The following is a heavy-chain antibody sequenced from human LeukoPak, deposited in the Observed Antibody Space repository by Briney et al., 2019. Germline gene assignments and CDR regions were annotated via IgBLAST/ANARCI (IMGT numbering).Heavy chain of an antibody. Sequence: GGSLRLSCAASGFTFDDYGMSWVRQAPGKGLEWVSAISGSGGSTYYADSVKGRFTISRDNSKNTLYLQMNSLRAEDTAVYYCAKDLAVLVPAAISGPFDYWGQGTLVTVSS. J-gene: IGHJ4*02. CDR1: GFTFDDYG. CDR2: ISGSGGST. D-gene: IGHD2-2*01. CDR3: AKDLAVLVPAAISGPFDY. V-gene: IGHV3-23*01.